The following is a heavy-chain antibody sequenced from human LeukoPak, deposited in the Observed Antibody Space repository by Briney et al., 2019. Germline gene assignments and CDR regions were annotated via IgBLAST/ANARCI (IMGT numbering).Heavy chain of an antibody. CDR1: GGSISSSNYY. Sequence: SETLSLTCTVSGGSISSSNYYWGWIRQPPGKGLEWIGTIYHSGSTYYNPSLKSRVTISVDTSKNQFSLKLSSVTAADTAVYYCARDRGVRGVVNWFDPWGQGTLVTVSS. D-gene: IGHD3-10*01. CDR3: ARDRGVRGVVNWFDP. CDR2: IYHSGST. V-gene: IGHV4-39*07. J-gene: IGHJ5*02.